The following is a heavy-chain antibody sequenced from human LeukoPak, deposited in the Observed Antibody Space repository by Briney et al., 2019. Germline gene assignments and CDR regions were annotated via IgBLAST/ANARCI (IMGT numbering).Heavy chain of an antibody. CDR3: ARAGYWAATGYATD. CDR1: GYTFTNYY. Sequence: ASVKVSCKASGYTFTNYYMHWVRQAPGQGLEWMGIINPSGGSTTYAQKFQGRVTMTRDTSTSTVYMTLSSLTSEDTAVYYCARAGYWAATGYATDWGQGRLVTVSS. D-gene: IGHD6-13*01. J-gene: IGHJ4*02. CDR2: INPSGGST. V-gene: IGHV1-46*03.